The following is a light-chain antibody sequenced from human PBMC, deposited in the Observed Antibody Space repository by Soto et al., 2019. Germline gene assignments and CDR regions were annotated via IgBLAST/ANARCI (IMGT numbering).Light chain of an antibody. J-gene: IGKJ1*01. CDR1: QSISSW. Sequence: IHMTLSASSLPASVGDRVTIVCRASQSISSWLAWYQQKLGKAPKLLIFAASSLQSGVPSRFSGSRSGPDFTLTISSLQTEDFATYYCQQSYSSPPTFGQGTKVDIK. V-gene: IGKV1-39*01. CDR3: QQSYSSPPT. CDR2: AAS.